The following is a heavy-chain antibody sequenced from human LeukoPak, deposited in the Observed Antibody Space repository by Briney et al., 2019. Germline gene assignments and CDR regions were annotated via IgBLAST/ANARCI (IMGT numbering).Heavy chain of an antibody. V-gene: IGHV4-59*08. CDR1: GGPISSYY. D-gene: IGHD3-10*02. CDR3: ARHPIPLFGEDGMDV. Sequence: PSETLSLTCTVSGGPISSYYWSWIRQPPGKGLEWIGYIYHSGSTNYNPSLKSRVTISVDTSKNQFSLKLSSVTAADTAVYYCARHPIPLFGEDGMDVWGQGTTVTVSS. J-gene: IGHJ6*02. CDR2: IYHSGST.